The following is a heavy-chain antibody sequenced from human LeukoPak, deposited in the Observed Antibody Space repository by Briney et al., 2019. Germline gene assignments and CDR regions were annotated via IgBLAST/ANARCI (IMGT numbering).Heavy chain of an antibody. D-gene: IGHD6-13*01. CDR2: ISYDGSNK. Sequence: HPGGSLRLSCAASGFTFSSYGMHWVRQAPGKGLEGVAVISYDGSNKYYADSVKGRFTISRDNSKNTLYLQMNSLRAEDTAVYYCAKDHNSSSSGEYGMDVWGQGTTVTVSS. J-gene: IGHJ6*02. CDR1: GFTFSSYG. V-gene: IGHV3-30*18. CDR3: AKDHNSSSSGEYGMDV.